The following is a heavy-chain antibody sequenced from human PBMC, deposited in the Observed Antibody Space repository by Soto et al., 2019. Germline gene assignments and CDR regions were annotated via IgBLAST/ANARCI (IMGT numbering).Heavy chain of an antibody. J-gene: IGHJ3*02. Sequence: GGSLRLSCAASGFTFSSYWMSWVRQAPGKGLEWVANIKQDGSEKYYVDSVKGRFTISRDNAKNSLYLQMNSLRAEDTAVYYFASINVSGSYSLSDVFDIWGQGTMVTVSS. CDR3: ASINVSGSYSLSDVFDI. V-gene: IGHV3-7*01. D-gene: IGHD3-10*01. CDR2: IKQDGSEK. CDR1: GFTFSSYW.